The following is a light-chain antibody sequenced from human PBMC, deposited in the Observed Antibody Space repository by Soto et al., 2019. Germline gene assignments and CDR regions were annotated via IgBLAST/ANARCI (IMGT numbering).Light chain of an antibody. Sequence: DIVMTQSPESLAVSLGERATINCKSSQSILYSTNNTNYLGWYQQKPGHPPRLLIYWASTRESGVPDRFSGSGSRKDFTLTISSLQAEDVAVYYCQQYYSIPYTFGQGTKLEIK. V-gene: IGKV4-1*01. J-gene: IGKJ2*01. CDR2: WAS. CDR1: QSILYSTNNTNY. CDR3: QQYYSIPYT.